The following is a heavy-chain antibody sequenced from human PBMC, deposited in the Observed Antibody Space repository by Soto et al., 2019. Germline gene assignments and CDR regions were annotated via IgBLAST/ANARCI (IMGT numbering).Heavy chain of an antibody. D-gene: IGHD5-18*01. CDR2: IYSGGST. J-gene: IGHJ6*02. CDR3: ARARGYSYGSGMDV. V-gene: IGHV3-53*01. CDR1: GFTVSSNY. Sequence: PGGSLRLSCAASGFTVSSNYMSWVRQAPGKGLEWVSVIYSGGSTYYADSVKGRFTISRDNSKNTLYLQMNSLRAEDTAVYYCARARGYSYGSGMDVWGQGTTVTV.